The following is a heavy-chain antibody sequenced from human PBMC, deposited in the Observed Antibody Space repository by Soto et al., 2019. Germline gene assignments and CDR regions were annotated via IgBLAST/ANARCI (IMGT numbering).Heavy chain of an antibody. Sequence: QVQLVESGGGVVQPGRSLRLSCAASGFTFSSYAMHWVRQAPGKGLEWVAVISYDGSNKYYADSVKGRFTISRDNSKNTLYLQMTSLRAEDTAVYYCARDSNPYYDFWSGAPQNAFDIWGQGTMVTVSS. V-gene: IGHV3-30-3*01. CDR2: ISYDGSNK. CDR1: GFTFSSYA. D-gene: IGHD3-3*01. J-gene: IGHJ3*02. CDR3: ARDSNPYYDFWSGAPQNAFDI.